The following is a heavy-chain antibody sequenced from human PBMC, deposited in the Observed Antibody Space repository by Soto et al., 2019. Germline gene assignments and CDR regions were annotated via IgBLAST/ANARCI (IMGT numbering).Heavy chain of an antibody. J-gene: IGHJ6*02. CDR1: GGTFSSYA. Sequence: QVQLVQSGAEVKKPGSSVKVSCKASGGTFSSYAISWVRQAPGQGLEWMGGIIPIFGTANYAQKFQGRVTITADESTSTAYMKLSSLRSEDTAVYYCARDDCSGGRCYSLPYYYYYGRDVWGQGTTVTVSS. V-gene: IGHV1-69*01. CDR3: ARDDCSGGRCYSLPYYYYYGRDV. CDR2: IIPIFGTA. D-gene: IGHD2-15*01.